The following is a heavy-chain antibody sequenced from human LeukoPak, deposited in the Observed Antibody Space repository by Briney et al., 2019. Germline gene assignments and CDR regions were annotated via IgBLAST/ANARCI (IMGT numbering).Heavy chain of an antibody. J-gene: IGHJ4*02. CDR2: IKQDGGEK. D-gene: IGHD1-26*01. V-gene: IGHV3-7*01. CDR1: GFTFSSYW. Sequence: GGSLRLSCAASGFTFSSYWMGWVRQAPGKGLEWVANIKQDGGEKYYVDSVKGRLTISRDNAKNSLDLQMNSLRAEDTALYYCARVRWAGGTWAFDYWGQGTLVTVSS. CDR3: ARVRWAGGTWAFDY.